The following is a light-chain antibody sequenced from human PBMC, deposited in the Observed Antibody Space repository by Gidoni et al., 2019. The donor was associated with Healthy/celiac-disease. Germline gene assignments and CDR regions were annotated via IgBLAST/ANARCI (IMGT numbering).Light chain of an antibody. CDR2: EVS. CDR3: SSFTSSSTPVV. J-gene: IGLJ2*01. CDR1: SSDVGSYNR. V-gene: IGLV2-18*02. Sequence: QSALTQPPSVSGSPGQSVTFSCTGTSSDVGSYNRVSWYQQPPGTAPKLRIYEVSNRPSGVPDRFSGSKSGNTASLTISGLQAEDEADYYCSSFTSSSTPVVFGGVTKLTVL.